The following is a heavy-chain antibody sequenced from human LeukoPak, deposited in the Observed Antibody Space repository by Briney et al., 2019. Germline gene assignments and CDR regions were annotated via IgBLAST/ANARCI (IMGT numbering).Heavy chain of an antibody. Sequence: GASVKVSCKASGYTFTGYYIHWVRQAPGQGLEWMGWINPNSGGTNYAQKFQGRVTITADEFTSTAYMELSSLRSEDTAVYYCARADYDYVWGSYRLPDPWGQGTLVTVSS. V-gene: IGHV1-2*02. J-gene: IGHJ5*02. D-gene: IGHD3-16*02. CDR2: INPNSGGT. CDR1: GYTFTGYY. CDR3: ARADYDYVWGSYRLPDP.